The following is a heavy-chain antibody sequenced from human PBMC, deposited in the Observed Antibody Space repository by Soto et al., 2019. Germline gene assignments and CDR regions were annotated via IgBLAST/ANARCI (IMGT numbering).Heavy chain of an antibody. CDR2: MNPNSGNT. J-gene: IGHJ3*02. CDR1: GYTFTSYD. Sequence: ASVKVSCKASGYTFTSYDINWVRQATGQGLEWMGWMNPNSGNTGYAQKFQGRVTMTRNTSISTAYMELSSLRSEDTAVYYCARFPSGYSSGSDAFDIWGQGTMVTVS. V-gene: IGHV1-8*01. CDR3: ARFPSGYSSGSDAFDI. D-gene: IGHD6-19*01.